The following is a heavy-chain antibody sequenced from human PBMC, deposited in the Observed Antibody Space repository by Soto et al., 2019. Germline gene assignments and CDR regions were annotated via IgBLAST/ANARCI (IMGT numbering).Heavy chain of an antibody. J-gene: IGHJ5*02. CDR1: GGSISSGGYY. V-gene: IGHV4-31*03. CDR2: IYYCGST. CDR3: ARVRYCSGGSCYPRFDP. D-gene: IGHD2-15*01. Sequence: QVQLQESGPGLVKPSQTLSLTCTVSGGSISSGGYYWSWIRQHPGKGLEWIGYIYYCGSTYYNPSLKRRVTISVDTSQNQFSLKLSSVTAADTAVYYCARVRYCSGGSCYPRFDPWGQGTLVTVSS.